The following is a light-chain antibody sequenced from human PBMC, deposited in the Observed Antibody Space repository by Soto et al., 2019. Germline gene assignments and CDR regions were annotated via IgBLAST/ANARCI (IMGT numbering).Light chain of an antibody. V-gene: IGKV3-20*01. CDR2: DAS. CDR1: QSVSSSY. J-gene: IGKJ3*01. CDR3: QHYRTSAL. Sequence: EIVLTQSPGTLSLSPGERATLSCRASQSVSSSYLAWYQQKPGQAPRLLIYDASRATGIPDRFSGSGSGTDFTLTITRLEPEDFAVYYCQHYRTSALFGPGTKVDI.